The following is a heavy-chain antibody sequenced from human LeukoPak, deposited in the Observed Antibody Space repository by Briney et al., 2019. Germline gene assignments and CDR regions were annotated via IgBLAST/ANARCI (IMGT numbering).Heavy chain of an antibody. CDR2: ISAYNGNT. J-gene: IGHJ4*02. CDR3: ATCTMVRGVILLGFDY. D-gene: IGHD3-10*01. V-gene: IGHV1-18*04. Sequence: ASVKVSCKASGYTFTSYGIGWVRQALGQGLEWMGWISAYNGNTNYAQKLQGRVTMTTDTSTSTAYMELRSLRSDDTAVYYCATCTMVRGVILLGFDYWGQGTLVTVSP. CDR1: GYTFTSYG.